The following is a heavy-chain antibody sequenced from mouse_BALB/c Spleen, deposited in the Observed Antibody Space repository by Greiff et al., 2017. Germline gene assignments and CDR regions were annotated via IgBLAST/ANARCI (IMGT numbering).Heavy chain of an antibody. J-gene: IGHJ3*01. V-gene: IGHV3-6*02. Sequence: VQLQESGPGLVKPSQSLSLTCSVTGYSITSGYYWNWIRQFPGNKLEWMGYISYDGSNNYNPSLKNRISLTRDTSKNQFFLKLNSVTTEDTATYYCARESMITTAWFAYWGQGTWVTVSA. CDR2: ISYDGSN. CDR3: ARESMITTAWFAY. D-gene: IGHD2-4*01. CDR1: GYSITSGYY.